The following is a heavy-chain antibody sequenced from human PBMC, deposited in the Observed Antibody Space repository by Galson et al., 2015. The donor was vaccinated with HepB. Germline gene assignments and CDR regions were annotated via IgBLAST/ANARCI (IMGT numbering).Heavy chain of an antibody. CDR3: SCSMTSRHYYYYMDV. Sequence: SLRLSCAASGFTFSSYAMSWVRQAPGKGPEWVSAIGESGSSTYYADSVKGRFTISRDNFKSTLYLQMNSLRAEDTAVYYCSCSMTSRHYYYYMDVWGKGTTVTVSS. D-gene: IGHD2-2*01. J-gene: IGHJ6*03. V-gene: IGHV3-23*01. CDR1: GFTFSSYA. CDR2: IGESGSST.